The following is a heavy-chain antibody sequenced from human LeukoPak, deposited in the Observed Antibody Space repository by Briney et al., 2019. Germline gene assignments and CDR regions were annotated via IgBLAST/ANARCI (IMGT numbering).Heavy chain of an antibody. J-gene: IGHJ3*02. V-gene: IGHV4-39*01. Sequence: SETLSLTCTVSGGSISSSTYFWGWIRQPPGKGLEWIGSIYYSDSTNYNPSLMSRVNISADTSKNQFSLKLSSVTAADTAVYYCARHRGYSGHDRAFDIWGQGTMVTVSS. CDR1: GGSISSSTYF. CDR2: IYYSDST. D-gene: IGHD5-12*01. CDR3: ARHRGYSGHDRAFDI.